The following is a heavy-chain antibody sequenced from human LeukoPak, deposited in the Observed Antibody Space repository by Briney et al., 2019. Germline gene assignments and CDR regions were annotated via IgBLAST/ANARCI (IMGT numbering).Heavy chain of an antibody. V-gene: IGHV4-4*07. CDR1: GDSISSFY. CDR2: ISTSGST. Sequence: SETLSLTCTVSGDSISSFYWSWIRQPAGKGLEWVGHISTSGSTNYNPSLKSRVTMSVDTSKNQFSLKLSSVTAADTAVYYCARDVIAARGAFDDWGQGTLATVSS. D-gene: IGHD6-6*01. CDR3: ARDVIAARGAFDD. J-gene: IGHJ4*02.